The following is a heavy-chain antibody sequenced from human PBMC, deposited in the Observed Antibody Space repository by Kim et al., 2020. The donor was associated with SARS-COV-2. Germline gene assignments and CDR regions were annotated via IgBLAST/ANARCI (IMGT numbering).Heavy chain of an antibody. D-gene: IGHD5-18*01. CDR3: AREALNTAKVLDI. CDR2: ISSSSSYT. V-gene: IGHV3-11*05. Sequence: GGSLRLSCAASGFTFSDYYMSWIRQAPGKGLEWVSYISSSSSYTNYADSVKGRFTISRDNAKNSLYLQMNSLRAEDTAVYYCAREALNTAKVLDIWGQGTMVTVSS. J-gene: IGHJ3*02. CDR1: GFTFSDYY.